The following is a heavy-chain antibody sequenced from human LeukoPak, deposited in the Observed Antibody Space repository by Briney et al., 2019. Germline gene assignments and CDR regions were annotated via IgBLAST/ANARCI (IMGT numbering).Heavy chain of an antibody. Sequence: SVKVSCKASGGTFSSYAISWVRQAPGQGLEWMGVIIPIFGTANYAQKFQGRVTITADESTSTAYMELSSLRSEDTAVYYCARDKNYGSGSYYSVYYYGMDVWGQGTTVTVSS. CDR1: GGTFSSYA. CDR3: ARDKNYGSGSYYSVYYYGMDV. V-gene: IGHV1-69*13. J-gene: IGHJ6*02. CDR2: IIPIFGTA. D-gene: IGHD3-10*01.